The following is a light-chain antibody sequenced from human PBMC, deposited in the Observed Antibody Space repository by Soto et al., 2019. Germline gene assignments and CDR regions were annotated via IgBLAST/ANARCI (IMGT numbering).Light chain of an antibody. V-gene: IGKV3-20*01. CDR3: QQFGTSLLT. J-gene: IGKJ4*01. CDR2: GAS. CDR1: QSVSSCY. Sequence: EIVLTQSPGTLSLSRGERATLSCRASQSVSSCYLAWYQQKPGQAPRLLIYGASSRATGIPYRFSGSGSGTDFTLTISRLEPEDFAVYYCQQFGTSLLTFGGGTKVEIK.